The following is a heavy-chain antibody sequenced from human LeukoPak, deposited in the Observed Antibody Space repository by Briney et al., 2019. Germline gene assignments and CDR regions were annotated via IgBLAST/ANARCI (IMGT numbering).Heavy chain of an antibody. CDR3: ARARSGWSGYYFDY. D-gene: IGHD6-19*01. J-gene: IGHJ4*02. CDR2: IYYSGST. Sequence: SETLSLTCTVSGGSISSGGYYWSWIRQHPGKGLEWIGYIYYSGSTYYSPSLKSRVTISVDTSKNQFSLKLSSVTAADTAVYYCARARSGWSGYYFDYWGQGTLVTVSS. V-gene: IGHV4-31*03. CDR1: GGSISSGGYY.